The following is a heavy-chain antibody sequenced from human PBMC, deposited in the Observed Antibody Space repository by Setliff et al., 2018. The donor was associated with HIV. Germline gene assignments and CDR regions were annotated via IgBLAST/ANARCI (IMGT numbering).Heavy chain of an antibody. J-gene: IGHJ4*01. Sequence: ASVKVSCKASRYTFTTYSLHWVRQAPGHSLEWMGWINVGNGDTKYSPELQGRISITRDTSANTAYMELSSLRSDDTAVYFCARGALLAVFDFDHWGHGTLVTFSS. D-gene: IGHD3-10*01. V-gene: IGHV1-3*01. CDR1: RYTFTTYS. CDR2: INVGNGDT. CDR3: ARGALLAVFDFDH.